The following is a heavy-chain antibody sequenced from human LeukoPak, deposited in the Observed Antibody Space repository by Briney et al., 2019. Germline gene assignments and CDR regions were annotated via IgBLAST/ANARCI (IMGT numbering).Heavy chain of an antibody. CDR2: IYHSGNS. CDR1: GYSISSGYD. J-gene: IGHJ6*03. Sequence: SETLSLTCAVSGYSISSGYDWGWIRQPPGKGLEWIGCIYHSGNSRYNPSLKSRVSISVDTSKNQFSLRLSSVTAADTAVYYCARQGGSSSSYYYYYIYVWGKGTTVTVSS. D-gene: IGHD6-13*01. CDR3: ARQGGSSSSYYYYYIYV. V-gene: IGHV4-38-2*01.